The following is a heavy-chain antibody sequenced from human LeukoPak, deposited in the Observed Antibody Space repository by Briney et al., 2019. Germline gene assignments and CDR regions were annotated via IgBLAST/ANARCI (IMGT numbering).Heavy chain of an antibody. D-gene: IGHD2-15*01. Sequence: PSETLSLTCAVYGGSFSGYYWSWIRQPPGKGLEWIGEINHSGSTNYNPSLKSRVTISVDTSKNQFSLKLSSVTAADTAVYYCARESGASFDYWGRGTLVTVSS. J-gene: IGHJ4*02. CDR1: GGSFSGYY. CDR2: INHSGST. V-gene: IGHV4-34*01. CDR3: ARESGASFDY.